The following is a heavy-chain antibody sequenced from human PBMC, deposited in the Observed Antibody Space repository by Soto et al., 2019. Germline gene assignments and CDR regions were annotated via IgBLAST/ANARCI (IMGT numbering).Heavy chain of an antibody. CDR1: GFTFSSFW. J-gene: IGHJ4*02. D-gene: IGHD3-10*01. CDR3: TSDRYPRFYHGSGSYPYY. Sequence: PGGSLRLFCAASGFTFSSFWMSWVRQAPGKGLEWVANIKTDGSETHYVDSVKGRFTISRDNPKTSLFLQMNSLRVEDTAVYFCTSDRYPRFYHGSGSYPYYWGQGTPVTVS. V-gene: IGHV3-7*03. CDR2: IKTDGSET.